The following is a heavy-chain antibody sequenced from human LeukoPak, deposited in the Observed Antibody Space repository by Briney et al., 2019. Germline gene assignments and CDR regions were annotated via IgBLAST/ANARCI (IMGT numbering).Heavy chain of an antibody. CDR1: GFTFSSYS. V-gene: IGHV3-21*01. D-gene: IGHD3-3*01. Sequence: PGGSLRPSCAASGFTFSSYSMNWVRKAPGKGLEWVSYISSSSSYIYYADSVKGRFTISRDNAKNSLYLQMNSLRAEDTAVNYCTRVATFGVVIGFDYWGQGTLVTVSS. CDR2: ISSSSSYI. J-gene: IGHJ4*02. CDR3: TRVATFGVVIGFDY.